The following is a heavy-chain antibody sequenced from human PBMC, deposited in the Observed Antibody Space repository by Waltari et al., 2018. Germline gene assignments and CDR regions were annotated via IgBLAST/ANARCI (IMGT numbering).Heavy chain of an antibody. CDR1: GYTFTSYG. J-gene: IGHJ6*03. CDR2: ISAYNGNT. Sequence: QVQLVQSGAEVKKPGASVKVSCKASGYTFTSYGISWVRQAPGQGLEWMGWISAYNGNTNYAQKLQGRVTMTTDTSTSTAYMELRSLRPDDTAVYYCARASRGYCSSTSCNYYYMDVWGKGTTVTVSS. D-gene: IGHD2-2*01. CDR3: ARASRGYCSSTSCNYYYMDV. V-gene: IGHV1-18*01.